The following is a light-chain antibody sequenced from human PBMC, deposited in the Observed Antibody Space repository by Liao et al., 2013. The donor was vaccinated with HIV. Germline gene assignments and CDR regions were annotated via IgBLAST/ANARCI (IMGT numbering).Light chain of an antibody. Sequence: SYVLTQPASVSVAPGNTATITCGGGKIGSESVHWYQQKPGQAPALVISYDSDRPSGIPERFSGSNSGNTATLTISRVEAGDEADYYCQVWDSSSAVYVVFGGGTKLTVL. CDR3: QVWDSSSAVYVV. CDR1: KIGSES. J-gene: IGLJ2*01. V-gene: IGLV3-21*01. CDR2: YDS.